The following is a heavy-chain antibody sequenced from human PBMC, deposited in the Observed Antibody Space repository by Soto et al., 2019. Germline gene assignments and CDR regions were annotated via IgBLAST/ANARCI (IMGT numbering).Heavy chain of an antibody. D-gene: IGHD4-17*01. CDR1: GFTFSGYA. V-gene: IGHV3-23*01. Sequence: EVQLLESGGDLVQPGRSLRLSCAASGFTFSGYAMSWVRQAPGKGLEWVSVIHGGGNSAYYADSVKGRFTISRDNSKNTLYLQMSSLRGEDTAVYYCAKNMGRVTTSWHFEYWGQGTLVTGSS. CDR3: AKNMGRVTTSWHFEY. CDR2: IHGGGNSA. J-gene: IGHJ4*02.